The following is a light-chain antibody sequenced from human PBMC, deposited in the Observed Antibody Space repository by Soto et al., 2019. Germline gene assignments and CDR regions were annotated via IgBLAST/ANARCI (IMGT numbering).Light chain of an antibody. CDR1: PSVTNF. CDR2: GAF. J-gene: IGKJ5*01. Sequence: PGERATLSCRASPSVTNFLAWYQQKPGQAPRLLIYGAFNRATGIPARFSGSESGTEFTLTISSLQSEDFAVYYCHHYHNWPMTFGQGTRLEIK. CDR3: HHYHNWPMT. V-gene: IGKV3D-15*01.